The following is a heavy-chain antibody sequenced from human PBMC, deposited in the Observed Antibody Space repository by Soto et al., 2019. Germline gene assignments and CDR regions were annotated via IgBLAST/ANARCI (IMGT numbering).Heavy chain of an antibody. CDR3: AKETAARVRLGMDD. V-gene: IGHV3-23*01. J-gene: IGHJ6*02. CDR1: GLTFSNYA. Sequence: EVQLLESGGDLVQPGKPLSLSCAASGLTFSNYAMNWVRQPPGKGLEWVSGISGRGDNTYYADSVKGRFTISSDNSETTLYLDMNSLSAEDTAIYYCAKETAARVRLGMDDWCQGTTVAVSS. D-gene: IGHD3-10*02. CDR2: ISGRGDNT.